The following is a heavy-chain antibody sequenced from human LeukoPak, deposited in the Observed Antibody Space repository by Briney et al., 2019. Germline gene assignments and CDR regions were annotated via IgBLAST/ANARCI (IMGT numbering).Heavy chain of an antibody. V-gene: IGHV2-5*02. CDR3: AHSTYDSRGYYTDVFDI. Sequence: CGPTLVNPTQTLTLTCTFSGFSLSTSGVGVGWIRQPPGKALEWLALIYWDDDKRYSPSLKSRLTITKDTSKNQVVLTMTNMDPVDTATYYCAHSTYDSRGYYTDVFDIWGQGTMVTVSS. D-gene: IGHD3-22*01. CDR2: IYWDDDK. J-gene: IGHJ3*02. CDR1: GFSLSTSGVG.